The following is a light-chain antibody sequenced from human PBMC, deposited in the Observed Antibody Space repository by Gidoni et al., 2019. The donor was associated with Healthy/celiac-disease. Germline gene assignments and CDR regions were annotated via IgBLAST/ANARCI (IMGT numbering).Light chain of an antibody. J-gene: IGKJ1*01. Sequence: DIQMNQSPSTLSASVGDRVTITCRASQSISSWLAWYQQKPGKAPKLLIYKASSLESGVPSRFSGSGSGTEFTLTISSLQPYDFATYYCQQYNSYLWTFXQXTKVEIK. CDR3: QQYNSYLWT. CDR1: QSISSW. CDR2: KAS. V-gene: IGKV1-5*03.